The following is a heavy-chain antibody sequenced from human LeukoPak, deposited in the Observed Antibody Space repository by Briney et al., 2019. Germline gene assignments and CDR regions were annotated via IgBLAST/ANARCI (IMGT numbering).Heavy chain of an antibody. D-gene: IGHD6-13*01. CDR1: GFIFDTYW. V-gene: IGHV3-74*01. CDR2: IYIDGSTT. Sequence: GGSLRLSCATSGFIFDTYWMTWVRQAPGKGLVWVSRIYIDGSTTSYADSVKGRFTISRDNAKNTLYLQMNSLRAEDTAVYYCTRGGGSSWRFDYWGQGTLVTVSS. CDR3: TRGGGSSWRFDY. J-gene: IGHJ4*02.